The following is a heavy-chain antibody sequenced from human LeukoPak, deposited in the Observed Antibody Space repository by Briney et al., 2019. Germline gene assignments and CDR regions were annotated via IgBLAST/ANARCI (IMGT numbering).Heavy chain of an antibody. J-gene: IGHJ3*02. V-gene: IGHV3-48*01. D-gene: IGHD4-23*01. Sequence: GGSLRLSCAASGFPFSGYSMNWVRQAPGKGLEWVSYISRSSSTIYYADSVKGRFTISRDNSKNTLYLQMNSLRAEDTAVYYCARTTVVTPSAFDIWGQGTMVTVSS. CDR2: ISRSSSTI. CDR1: GFPFSGYS. CDR3: ARTTVVTPSAFDI.